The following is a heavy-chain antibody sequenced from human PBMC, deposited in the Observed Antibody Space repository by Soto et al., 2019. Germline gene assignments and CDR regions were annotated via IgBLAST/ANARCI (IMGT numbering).Heavy chain of an antibody. CDR3: ARMQTGGSYYYYYGMDV. D-gene: IGHD7-27*01. CDR1: GYRFTSYW. V-gene: IGHV5-10-1*01. CDR2: IDPSDSYT. J-gene: IGHJ6*02. Sequence: LGASQKISCKGCGYRFTSYWMSWERQMNGKGLEWMGRIDPSDSYTNYSPSFQGHVTISADKSISTAYLQWSSLKASDTAMYYCARMQTGGSYYYYYGMDVWGQGTTVTV.